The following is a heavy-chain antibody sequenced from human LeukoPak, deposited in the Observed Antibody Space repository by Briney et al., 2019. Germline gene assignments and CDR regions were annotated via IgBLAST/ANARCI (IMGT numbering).Heavy chain of an antibody. J-gene: IGHJ4*02. D-gene: IGHD5-18*01. Sequence: SVNVSCKASGFTFTSSAAQWVRQARGQRLEWIGWIVVGSGNTNYAQKFQERVTITRDMSTSTAYMELSSLRSEDTAVYYCAAASGYSYGNGNFDYWGQGTLVTVSS. CDR1: GFTFTSSA. V-gene: IGHV1-58*01. CDR2: IVVGSGNT. CDR3: AAASGYSYGNGNFDY.